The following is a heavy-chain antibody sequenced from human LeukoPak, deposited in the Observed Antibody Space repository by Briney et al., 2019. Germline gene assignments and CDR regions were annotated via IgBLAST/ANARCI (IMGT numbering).Heavy chain of an antibody. V-gene: IGHV4-30-4*01. CDR3: AREYGSGSQFYYYYGMDV. J-gene: IGHJ6*02. D-gene: IGHD3-10*01. CDR1: GGSFSSGDYY. Sequence: PSETLSLTCTVSGGSFSSGDYYWSWIRQPPGKGLEWIGYIYYSGSTYYNPSLKSRVTISLDTSKKQFSLKLRSVTAADTAVYYCAREYGSGSQFYYYYGMDVWGQGTTITVSS. CDR2: IYYSGST.